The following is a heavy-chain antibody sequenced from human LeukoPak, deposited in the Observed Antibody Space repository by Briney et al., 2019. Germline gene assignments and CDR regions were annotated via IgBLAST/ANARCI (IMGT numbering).Heavy chain of an antibody. Sequence: VASVKVSCKAYGGIFSSYAISWVRQAPGQGLEWKGGIIPIFGTANYAQKFQGRVTITTDESTSTAYMELSSLRSEDTAVYYCARGEQLVSYWFDPWGQGTLVTVSS. D-gene: IGHD6-6*01. CDR3: ARGEQLVSYWFDP. V-gene: IGHV1-69*05. CDR2: IIPIFGTA. CDR1: GGIFSSYA. J-gene: IGHJ5*02.